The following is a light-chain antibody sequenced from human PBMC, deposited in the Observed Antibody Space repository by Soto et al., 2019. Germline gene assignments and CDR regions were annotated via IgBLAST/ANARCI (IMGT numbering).Light chain of an antibody. CDR1: QTIGNK. J-gene: IGKJ1*01. CDR2: GAS. CDR3: RHYNNWPPWT. V-gene: IGKV3-15*01. Sequence: EIVLAQSPATLSVSPGERVTLSCRATQTIGNKLAWYLQGPGQAPRLLMYGASTRATDIPARFSGSGSGTEFTLTISSLQSEDFAVYYCRHYNNWPPWTFGQGTKVDIK.